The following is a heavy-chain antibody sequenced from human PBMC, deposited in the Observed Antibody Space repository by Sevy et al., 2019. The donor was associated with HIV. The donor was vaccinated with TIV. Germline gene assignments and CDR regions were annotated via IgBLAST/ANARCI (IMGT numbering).Heavy chain of an antibody. J-gene: IGHJ4*02. Sequence: GGSLRLSCAASGFTFSKYSMSWVRQPPGEGLDWVSTLSFGCGEINYADSVKGRFTISRDNSKSSVYLQMNNLRPEDTGVYDCARDGCTKPHDYWGQGTLVTVSS. V-gene: IGHV3-23*01. CDR3: ARDGCTKPHDY. CDR2: LSFGCGEI. CDR1: GFTFSKYS. D-gene: IGHD2-8*01.